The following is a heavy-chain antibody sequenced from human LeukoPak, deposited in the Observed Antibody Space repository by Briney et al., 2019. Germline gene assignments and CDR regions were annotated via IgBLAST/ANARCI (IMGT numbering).Heavy chain of an antibody. CDR3: TLRYCSSTTCHRGAFDI. D-gene: IGHD2-2*01. CDR1: GFIFSNTW. Sequence: PGGSLRLSCAASGFIFSNTWMSWVRQAPGKGLEWVGRIISETDGGTTDYAAPVKGKFTISRDDSKNTLYLQMNSLKTEDTAVYYCTLRYCSSTTCHRGAFDIWGQGTMVTVSP. V-gene: IGHV3-15*01. J-gene: IGHJ3*02. CDR2: IISETDGGTT.